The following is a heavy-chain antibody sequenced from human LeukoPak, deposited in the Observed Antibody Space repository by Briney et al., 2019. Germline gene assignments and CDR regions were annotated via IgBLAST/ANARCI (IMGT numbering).Heavy chain of an antibody. V-gene: IGHV4-59*01. CDR1: GGSISSYY. Sequence: SETLSLTCTVSGGSISSYYWSWIRHPPGKGLEWIWDIYCSGSTNYNPSLQSQVTISVDTSKTQFSLKLSSVTAADTAVYYCARDHYVSRGFDPWGQGTLVTVSS. D-gene: IGHD3-16*01. J-gene: IGHJ5*02. CDR2: IYCSGST. CDR3: ARDHYVSRGFDP.